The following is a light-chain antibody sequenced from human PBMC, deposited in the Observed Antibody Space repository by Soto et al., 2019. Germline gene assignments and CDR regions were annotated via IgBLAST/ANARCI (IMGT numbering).Light chain of an antibody. CDR1: SSDVGAYNY. Sequence: SVLTQPASVSGSPGQSITISCTGTSSDVGAYNYVSWYQHHPGKAPNLMIYDVSNRPSGVSNRFSGSKSGNTASLTISGLQAEDEADYHCSSYSGPSTYVFGTGTKVTVL. CDR3: SSYSGPSTYV. CDR2: DVS. V-gene: IGLV2-14*03. J-gene: IGLJ1*01.